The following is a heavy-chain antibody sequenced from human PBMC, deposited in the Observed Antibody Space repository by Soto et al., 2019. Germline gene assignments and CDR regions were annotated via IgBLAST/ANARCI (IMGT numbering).Heavy chain of an antibody. CDR1: GGTFSSYA. CDR3: AREYDSSGYYGYWFDP. J-gene: IGHJ5*02. Sequence: ASVKVSCKASGGTFSSYAISWVRQAPGQGLEWMGGIIPIFGTANYAQKFQGRVTITADESTSTAYMELSSLRSEDTAVYYCAREYDSSGYYGYWFDPWGQGTLVTVSS. D-gene: IGHD3-22*01. CDR2: IIPIFGTA. V-gene: IGHV1-69*13.